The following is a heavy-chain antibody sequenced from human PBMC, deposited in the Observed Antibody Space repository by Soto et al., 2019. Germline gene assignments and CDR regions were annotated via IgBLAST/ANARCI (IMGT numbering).Heavy chain of an antibody. CDR1: GFTFSSYS. J-gene: IGHJ4*02. CDR3: ARDGEAKDFDY. Sequence: GGSLRLSCAASGFTFSSYSMNWVRQAPGKGLEWVSSISSSSSYIYYADSVKGRFTISRDNAKNSLYLQMNSLRAEDTAVYYCARDGEAKDFDYWGQGTLVTAPQ. V-gene: IGHV3-21*01. CDR2: ISSSSSYI.